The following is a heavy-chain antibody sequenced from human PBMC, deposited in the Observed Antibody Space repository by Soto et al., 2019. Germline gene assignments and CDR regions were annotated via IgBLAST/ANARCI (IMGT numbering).Heavy chain of an antibody. V-gene: IGHV3-74*01. J-gene: IGHJ2*01. D-gene: IGHD1-26*01. CDR2: INSDGSST. CDR1: GFTFSSYA. CDR3: ARGGSLNWYFDL. Sequence: SLRLSCAASGFTFSSYAMNWVRQAPGKGLEWVSRINSDGSSTSYADSVKGRFTISRDNAKNTLYLQMNSLRAEDTAVYYCARGGSLNWYFDLWGRGTLVTVSS.